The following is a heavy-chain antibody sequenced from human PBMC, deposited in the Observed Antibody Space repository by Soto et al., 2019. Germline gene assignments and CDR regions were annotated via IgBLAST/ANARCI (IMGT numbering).Heavy chain of an antibody. V-gene: IGHV3-11*01. Sequence: GGSLRLSCAASGFTFSDYYMSWIRQAPGKGLEWVSYISSSGSTIYYADSVKGRFTISRDNAKNSLYQQMNSLRAEDTAVYYCATAAGGQYYYYYYYMDVWGKGTTVTVSS. CDR1: GFTFSDYY. CDR3: ATAAGGQYYYYYYYMDV. J-gene: IGHJ6*03. CDR2: ISSSGSTI. D-gene: IGHD3-16*01.